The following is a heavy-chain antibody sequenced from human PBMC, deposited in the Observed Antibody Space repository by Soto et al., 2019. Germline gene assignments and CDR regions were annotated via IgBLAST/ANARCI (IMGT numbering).Heavy chain of an antibody. CDR1: GGSISSYY. Sequence: PSETLSLTCTVSGGSISSYYWSWIRQPPGKGLEWIGYIYYSGSTNYNPSLKSRVTISVDTSKNQFSLKLSSVTAADTAVYYCARSSGYSYGRFDYWGQGTLVTVS. D-gene: IGHD5-18*01. V-gene: IGHV4-59*01. J-gene: IGHJ4*02. CDR2: IYYSGST. CDR3: ARSSGYSYGRFDY.